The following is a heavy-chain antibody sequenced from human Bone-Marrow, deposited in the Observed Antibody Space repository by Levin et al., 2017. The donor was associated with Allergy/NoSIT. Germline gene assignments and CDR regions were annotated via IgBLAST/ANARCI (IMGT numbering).Heavy chain of an antibody. CDR2: ISGVGGSA. J-gene: IGHJ4*02. CDR1: GFTFSSYA. D-gene: IGHD3-10*01. Sequence: GGSLRLSCVASGFTFSSYAMSWVRQAPGKGLEWVSGISGVGGSAYYADSVKGRFTTSRDNSMNTLYLQMNNLRAEDTAVYYCAKDDLLWFGEGVNYFEYWGQGTLVTVSS. V-gene: IGHV3-23*01. CDR3: AKDDLLWFGEGVNYFEY.